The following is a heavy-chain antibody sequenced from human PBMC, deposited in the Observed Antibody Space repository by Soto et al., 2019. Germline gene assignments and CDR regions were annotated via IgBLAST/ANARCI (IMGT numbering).Heavy chain of an antibody. J-gene: IGHJ5*02. CDR1: GGTFSSYT. D-gene: IGHD3-3*01. CDR2: IIPILGIA. CDR3: ARDCGTYYDFWSGYYVP. Sequence: SVKVSCKASGGTFSSYTISWVRQAPGQGLEWMGRIIPILGIANYAQKFQGRVTITADKSTSTAYMELSSLRSEDTAVYYCARDCGTYYDFWSGYYVPWGQGTPVTVSS. V-gene: IGHV1-69*04.